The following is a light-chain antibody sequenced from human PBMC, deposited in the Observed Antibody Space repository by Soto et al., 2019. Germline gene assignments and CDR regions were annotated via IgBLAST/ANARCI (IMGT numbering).Light chain of an antibody. CDR2: WAS. J-gene: IGKJ1*01. CDR1: QSVLYSSDNKNY. CDR3: QQYYSNTPA. V-gene: IGKV4-1*01. Sequence: DIVMTQSPDSLSVSLGERATINCKSSQSVLYSSDNKNYLAWYQQKPGQPPKLLIYWASTRESGVPDRFSGSGSGTDFTLTISSLQAEDVAVYYCQQYYSNTPAFGQGTKVDIK.